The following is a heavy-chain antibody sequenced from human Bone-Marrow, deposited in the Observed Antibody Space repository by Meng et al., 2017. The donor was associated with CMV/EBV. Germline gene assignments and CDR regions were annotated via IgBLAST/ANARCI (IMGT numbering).Heavy chain of an antibody. CDR1: RYTFTGDY. CDR2: INANSGNT. D-gene: IGHD5-24*01. J-gene: IGHJ4*02. Sequence: ASVKVSCKASRYTFTGDYIQWVRQAPGQGLEWMGWINANSGNTNYAQKFQGRLTMTRDTSISAAYMELSRLRSDDTAVYYCARDDGYNSHNPYFDYWGQGTLVTVSS. CDR3: ARDDGYNSHNPYFDY. V-gene: IGHV1-2*02.